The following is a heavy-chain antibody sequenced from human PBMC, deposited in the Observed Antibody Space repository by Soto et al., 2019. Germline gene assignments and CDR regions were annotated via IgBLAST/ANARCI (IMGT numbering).Heavy chain of an antibody. CDR1: GFTFDDYA. V-gene: IGHV3-9*01. Sequence: SLRLSCAASGFTFDDYAMHWVRRAPGKGLEWVSGISWNSGKIAYADSVRGRFTISRDNAKNSLYLQMNSLRNEDTALYYCARDIGYSGFNGFDPWGQGTLVTVSS. CDR2: ISWNSGKI. CDR3: ARDIGYSGFNGFDP. J-gene: IGHJ5*02. D-gene: IGHD5-12*01.